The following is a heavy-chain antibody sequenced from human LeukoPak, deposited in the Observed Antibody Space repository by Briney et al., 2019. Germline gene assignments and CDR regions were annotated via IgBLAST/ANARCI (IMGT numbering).Heavy chain of an antibody. CDR2: INHSGST. CDR1: GGSFSGHY. J-gene: IGHJ4*02. CDR3: ASGQYYDLWSGHYVD. D-gene: IGHD3-3*01. V-gene: IGHV4-34*01. Sequence: PSETLSLTCAVYGGSFSGHYWSWIRQPPGKGLEWIGEINHSGSTNYNPSLESRVTISVDTSKNHFSLKLSSVTAADTAVYYCASGQYYDLWSGHYVDWGQGTLVTVSA.